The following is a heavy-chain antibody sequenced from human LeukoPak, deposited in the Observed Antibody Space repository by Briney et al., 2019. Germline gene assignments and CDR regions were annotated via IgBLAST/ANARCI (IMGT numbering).Heavy chain of an antibody. V-gene: IGHV1-69*05. CDR3: ARAAAAAPYGFDP. Sequence: SVKISCKASAGTLSSYAISWVRQAPGLGLEWMGRIIHILGTANYAQKFQGRVTITTDESTSTAYMELSSLRSEDTAVYYCARAAAAAPYGFDPWGQGTLVTVSS. J-gene: IGHJ5*02. CDR1: AGTLSSYA. CDR2: IIHILGTA. D-gene: IGHD6-13*01.